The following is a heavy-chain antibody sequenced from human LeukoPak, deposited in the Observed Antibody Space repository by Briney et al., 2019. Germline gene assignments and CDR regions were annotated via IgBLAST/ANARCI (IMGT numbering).Heavy chain of an antibody. CDR2: INGSGGST. D-gene: IGHD3-3*01. V-gene: IGHV3-23*01. CDR1: GFTCSSYA. CDR3: AKAPFYDFWSGYYSRDY. J-gene: IGHJ4*02. Sequence: GGSLRLSSAASGFTCSSYAMSWGRPAPGKGLEWGSAINGSGGSTYYADPVKGRLTISRDNSKNTLYLQMNSLTAEDTDAYYCAKAPFYDFWSGYYSRDYWGQGTLVTVSS.